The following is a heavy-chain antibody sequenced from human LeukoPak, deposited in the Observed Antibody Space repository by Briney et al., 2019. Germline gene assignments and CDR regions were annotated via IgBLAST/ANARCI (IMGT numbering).Heavy chain of an antibody. J-gene: IGHJ6*03. D-gene: IGHD2-15*01. CDR3: ATNFSDGSSSLLYYYYYYMDV. Sequence: PSETLSLTCTVSGGSISSYYWSWIRQPAGKGLEWIGRIYTSGSTNYNPSLKSRVAMSVDTSRNQFSLKLSSVTAADTAVYYWATNFSDGSSSLLYYYYYYMDVWGKGTTVTVSS. CDR2: IYTSGST. V-gene: IGHV4-4*07. CDR1: GGSISSYY.